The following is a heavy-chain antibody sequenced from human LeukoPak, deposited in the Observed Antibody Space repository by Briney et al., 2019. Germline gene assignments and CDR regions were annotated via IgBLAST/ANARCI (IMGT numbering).Heavy chain of an antibody. CDR1: GFTFSDSY. CDR3: AADWAYYFDY. J-gene: IGHJ4*02. D-gene: IGHD2-21*01. V-gene: IGHV3-30*02. Sequence: GGSLRLSCAASGFTFSDSYMTWVRQAPGKGLEWVAFIRYDGSNKYYADSVKGRFTISRDNSKNTLYLQMNSLRAEDTAVYYCAADWAYYFDYWGQGTLVTVSS. CDR2: IRYDGSNK.